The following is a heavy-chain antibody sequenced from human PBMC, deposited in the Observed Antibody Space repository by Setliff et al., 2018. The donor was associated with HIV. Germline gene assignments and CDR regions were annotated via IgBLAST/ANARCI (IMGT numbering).Heavy chain of an antibody. CDR2: IYRGGTT. D-gene: IGHD2-21*01. V-gene: IGHV3-53*01. CDR3: ARVGDTRDEAFDV. Sequence: GESLRLSCAASGFSVSNNYMSWVRQAPGKGLEWVSVIYRGGTTHYADSVKGRFTISRDSSKNTLNLQMNSLTAEDTAVYHCARVGDTRDEAFDVWGRGTTVTVSS. J-gene: IGHJ3*01. CDR1: GFSVSNNY.